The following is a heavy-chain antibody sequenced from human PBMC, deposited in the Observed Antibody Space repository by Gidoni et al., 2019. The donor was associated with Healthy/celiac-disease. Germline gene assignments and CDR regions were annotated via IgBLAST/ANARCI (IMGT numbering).Heavy chain of an antibody. CDR1: GFTFSSYA. D-gene: IGHD3-3*01. V-gene: IGHV3-23*01. CDR2: ISGSGGST. J-gene: IGHJ4*02. CDR3: AESITIFGVVIR. Sequence: EVQLLESGGGLVQPGGSLRLSCAASGFTFSSYAMSWVRQAPGKGLEWVSAISGSGGSTYYADSVKGRFTISRDNSKNTLYLQMNSLRAEDTAVYYCAESITIFGVVIRWGQGTLVTVSS.